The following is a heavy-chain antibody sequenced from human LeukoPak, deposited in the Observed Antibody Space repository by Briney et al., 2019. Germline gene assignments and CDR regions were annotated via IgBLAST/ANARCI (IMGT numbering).Heavy chain of an antibody. V-gene: IGHV4-59*01. J-gene: IGHJ6*03. Sequence: SETLSLTCTVSGGSISTYYWSWIRQPPGKGLEWIGYIYYSGSTNYNPSLKSRVTISVDTSKNQFSLKLSSVTAADTAVYYCARSVEGYCSGGSCYSYYYYMDVWGKGTTVTVSS. D-gene: IGHD2-15*01. CDR1: GGSISTYY. CDR2: IYYSGST. CDR3: ARSVEGYCSGGSCYSYYYYMDV.